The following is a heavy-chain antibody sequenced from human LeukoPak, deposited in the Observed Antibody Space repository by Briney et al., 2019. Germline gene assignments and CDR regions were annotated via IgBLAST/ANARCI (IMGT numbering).Heavy chain of an antibody. CDR1: GYIFTGYY. D-gene: IGHD3-22*01. CDR3: ARVRDYYDSSGYYSYYFDY. CDR2: INPNTGGT. V-gene: IGHV1-2*02. J-gene: IGHJ4*02. Sequence: ASVKVSCKASGYIFTGYYMHWVRQAPGQGLEWMGWINPNTGGTNYAQKFQGRVTMTRDTSISTAYMEVSRLRSDDTAVYYCARVRDYYDSSGYYSYYFDYWGQGTLVTVSS.